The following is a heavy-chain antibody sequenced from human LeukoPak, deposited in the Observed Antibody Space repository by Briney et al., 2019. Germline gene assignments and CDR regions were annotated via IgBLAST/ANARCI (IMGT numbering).Heavy chain of an antibody. D-gene: IGHD2-8*01. CDR3: AKGGNGYCTNGVCSPRVVAAIDY. V-gene: IGHV3-23*01. CDR2: ISGGGGNT. Sequence: GGSLRLSCAASGLTFSSYAMSWVRQAPGKGLEWVSGISGGGGNTLYADSVKGRFTISRDNSKNTLYLQMNSLRAEDTAVYYCAKGGNGYCTNGVCSPRVVAAIDYWGQGTLVTVSS. CDR1: GLTFSSYA. J-gene: IGHJ4*02.